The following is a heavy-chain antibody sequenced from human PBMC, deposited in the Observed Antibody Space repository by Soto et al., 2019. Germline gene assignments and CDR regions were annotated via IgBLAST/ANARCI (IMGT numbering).Heavy chain of an antibody. CDR1: GGSISSSSYY. D-gene: IGHD5-18*01. CDR3: ARHWVGYNYGTTDFNY. J-gene: IGHJ4*02. V-gene: IGHV4-39*01. CDR2: TYYSGST. Sequence: PSETLSLTCTVSGGSISSSSYYWGWIRQPPGKGLEWIGSTYYSGSTYYNPSLKSRVTISVDTSKNQFSLKLSSVTAADTAVYYCARHWVGYNYGTTDFNYWGQGTLVTVSS.